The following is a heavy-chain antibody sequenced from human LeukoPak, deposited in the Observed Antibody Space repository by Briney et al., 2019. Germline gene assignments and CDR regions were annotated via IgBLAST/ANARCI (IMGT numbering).Heavy chain of an antibody. CDR3: ARATVVTPLDGYYYYMDV. D-gene: IGHD4-23*01. J-gene: IGHJ6*03. CDR1: GGTFINYA. CDR2: IIPMFGTA. V-gene: IGHV1-69*06. Sequence: ASVTVSFKSSGGTFINYAITWVRQAPGQGVEGMGGIIPMFGTARYAQKFQGRVTITADKSTSTAYMELSSLRSEDTAVYYCARATVVTPLDGYYYYMDVWGKGTTVTVSS.